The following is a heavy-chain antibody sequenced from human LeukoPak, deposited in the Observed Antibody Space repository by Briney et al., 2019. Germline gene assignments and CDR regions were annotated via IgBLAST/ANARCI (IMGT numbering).Heavy chain of an antibody. D-gene: IGHD3-16*01. V-gene: IGHV1-2*02. CDR1: GYTFTGYN. Sequence: ASVTVSCKASGYTFTGYNVHWVRQAPGQGLEWMGWINPNSGGTNYAQKFQGRVTMTRDTSISTAYMELSRLRSDDTAVYYCARGFNYGKFDYWGQGTLVTVSS. CDR3: ARGFNYGKFDY. CDR2: INPNSGGT. J-gene: IGHJ4*02.